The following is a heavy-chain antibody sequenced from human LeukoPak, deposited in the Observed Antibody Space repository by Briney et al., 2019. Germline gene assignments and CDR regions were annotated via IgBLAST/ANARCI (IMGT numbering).Heavy chain of an antibody. CDR2: RYHSGGT. CDR1: GGSINSPKS. V-gene: IGHV4-4*02. CDR3: GAYRTLDDAFDI. D-gene: IGHD3-16*01. Sequence: PSETLSLTCAVSGGSINSPKSWSWVRQPPGKGLEWIGDRYHSGGTNYNPSLKSRVTISVDTSKNQFSLELNSVTAADTAVYYCGAYRTLDDAFDIWGQGTLVTVSS. J-gene: IGHJ3*02.